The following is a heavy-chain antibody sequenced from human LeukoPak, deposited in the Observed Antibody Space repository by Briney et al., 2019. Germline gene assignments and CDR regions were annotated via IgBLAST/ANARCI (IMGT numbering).Heavy chain of an antibody. Sequence: ASVKVSCKASGGTFSSYAISWVRQAPGQGLEWMGRIIPILGIANYAQKFQGRVTITADKSTSTACMELSSLRSEDTAVYYCARDIEVVVAAHSPIYYYYGMDVWGQGTTVTVSS. V-gene: IGHV1-69*04. D-gene: IGHD2-15*01. CDR2: IIPILGIA. CDR3: ARDIEVVVAAHSPIYYYYGMDV. J-gene: IGHJ6*02. CDR1: GGTFSSYA.